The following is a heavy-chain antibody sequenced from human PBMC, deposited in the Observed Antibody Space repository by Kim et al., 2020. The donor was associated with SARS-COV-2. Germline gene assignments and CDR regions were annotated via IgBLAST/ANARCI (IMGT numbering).Heavy chain of an antibody. CDR3: ARQVLWFGETALYYYYGLDV. J-gene: IGHJ6*02. CDR1: GFTFSRHW. D-gene: IGHD3-10*01. V-gene: IGHV3-74*01. Sequence: GGSLRLSCAASGFTFSRHWMHWVRQAPGKGLVWVSRINSDGSSTNYADSVKGRFTISRDNAKNTLYLQMNSLRAEDTAVYSCARQVLWFGETALYYYYGLDVWGQGTTVTVSS. CDR2: INSDGSST.